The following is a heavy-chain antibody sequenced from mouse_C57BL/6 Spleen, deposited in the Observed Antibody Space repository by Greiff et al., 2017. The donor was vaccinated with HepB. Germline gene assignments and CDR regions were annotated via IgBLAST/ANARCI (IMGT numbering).Heavy chain of an antibody. D-gene: IGHD1-1*01. CDR2: ISSGSSTI. CDR1: GFTFSDYG. CDR3: ARPHYYGSTYFDV. V-gene: IGHV5-17*01. J-gene: IGHJ1*03. Sequence: EVQRVESGGGLVKPGGSLKLSCAASGFTFSDYGMHWVRQAPEKGLEWVAYISSGSSTIYYADTVKGRFTISRDNAKNTLFLQMTSLRSEDTAMYYCARPHYYGSTYFDVWGTGTTVTVSS.